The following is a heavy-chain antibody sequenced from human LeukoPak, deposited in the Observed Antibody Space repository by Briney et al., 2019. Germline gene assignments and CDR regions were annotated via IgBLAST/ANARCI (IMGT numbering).Heavy chain of an antibody. Sequence: GGSLRLSCAASGFTFSDYYMSWIRQAPGKGLEWVSYISSSGSTIYYADSVKGRFTISRDNAKNSLYLQMNSLRAEDTAVYYCARHIRAANYDILTGYVFDYWGQGTLVTVSS. CDR2: ISSSGSTI. CDR1: GFTFSDYY. J-gene: IGHJ4*02. D-gene: IGHD3-9*01. CDR3: ARHIRAANYDILTGYVFDY. V-gene: IGHV3-11*04.